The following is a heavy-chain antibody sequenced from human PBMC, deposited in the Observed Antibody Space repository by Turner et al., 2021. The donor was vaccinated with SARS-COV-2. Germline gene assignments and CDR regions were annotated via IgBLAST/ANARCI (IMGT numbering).Heavy chain of an antibody. J-gene: IGHJ4*02. V-gene: IGHV3-30*18. CDR1: GFTFSSDG. CDR3: AKQQGLYSNPMYYFDY. D-gene: IGHD4-4*01. Sequence: QVQMGASGGGVVQPGRSLRLSRAASGFTFSSDGMHWVRQAPGKGLEWVAVTSYDGSNKYYADSVKGRFTISRDNSKNTLYLQMNSLRAEYTAVYYCAKQQGLYSNPMYYFDYWGQGTLVTVSS. CDR2: TSYDGSNK.